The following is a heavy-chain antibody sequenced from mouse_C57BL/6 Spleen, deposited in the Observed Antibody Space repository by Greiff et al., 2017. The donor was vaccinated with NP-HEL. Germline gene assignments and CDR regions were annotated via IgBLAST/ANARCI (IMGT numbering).Heavy chain of an antibody. Sequence: QVQLQQPGAELVMPGASVKLSCKASGYTFTSYWMHWVKQRPGRGLEWIGEIDPSDGYTNYNQKFKGKSTLTVDKPSSTAYMQLSSLTSEDSAVYYCARSYYSTPYYFDYWGQGTTLTVSS. V-gene: IGHV1-69*01. D-gene: IGHD2-5*01. CDR1: GYTFTSYW. J-gene: IGHJ2*01. CDR3: ARSYYSTPYYFDY. CDR2: IDPSDGYT.